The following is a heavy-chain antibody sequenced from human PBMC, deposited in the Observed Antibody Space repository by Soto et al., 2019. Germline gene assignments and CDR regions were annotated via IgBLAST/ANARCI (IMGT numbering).Heavy chain of an antibody. Sequence: GESLKISCNGSGYSFTIYWIGWVRQMPGKGLEWMGIIYPGDSDTRYSPSFQGQVTISADKSVSTAYLQWSSLKASDTAMYYCARGGYCSSSSCYLANWFDPWGQGTLVTVSS. V-gene: IGHV5-51*01. J-gene: IGHJ5*02. CDR3: ARGGYCSSSSCYLANWFDP. D-gene: IGHD2-2*01. CDR2: IYPGDSDT. CDR1: GYSFTIYW.